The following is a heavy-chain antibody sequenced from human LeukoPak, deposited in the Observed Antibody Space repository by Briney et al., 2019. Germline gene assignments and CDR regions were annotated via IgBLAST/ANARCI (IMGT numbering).Heavy chain of an antibody. CDR3: ARLVGYYSRGSCYHFDY. D-gene: IGHD2-15*01. V-gene: IGHV4-30-4*01. Sequence: SETLSLTCTVSGGSISSGDDYWSWIRPPPGKGLEWMVYIYYSGTTYYNPSLKSRASISVDTSKNQFSLQLSSVTAADTALYFCARLVGYYSRGSCYHFDYWGQRSLVTVSS. CDR2: IYYSGTT. CDR1: GGSISSGDDY. J-gene: IGHJ4*02.